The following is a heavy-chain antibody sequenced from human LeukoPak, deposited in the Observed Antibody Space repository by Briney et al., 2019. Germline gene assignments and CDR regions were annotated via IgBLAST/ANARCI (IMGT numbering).Heavy chain of an antibody. CDR3: ARGSRSGNWYFDL. CDR2: IYYDGST. Sequence: PSETLSLTCSVSSGSISISYWSWIRQPPGKGLEWIGYIYYDGSTSYNPSLKSRVSISVDTSKNQFSLNLSSVTAADTAVYYCARGSRSGNWYFDLWGRGTLVTVSS. CDR1: SGSISISY. D-gene: IGHD1-14*01. J-gene: IGHJ2*01. V-gene: IGHV4-59*01.